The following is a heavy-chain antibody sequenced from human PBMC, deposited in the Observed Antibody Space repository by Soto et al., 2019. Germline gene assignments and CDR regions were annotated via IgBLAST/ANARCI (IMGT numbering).Heavy chain of an antibody. Sequence: QVQLVQSGAEVTKPGSSVKVSCTASGDTFINYAISWVRQATGQGLEWMGGIIPIFGTANYAQKFQGRVTISADESTRTDYMELSSLRSEDTDVYYCARGRGYSYDYGLDVWGQGTTVTVSS. CDR1: GDTFINYA. CDR2: IIPIFGTA. CDR3: ARGRGYSYDYGLDV. D-gene: IGHD5-18*01. J-gene: IGHJ6*02. V-gene: IGHV1-69*12.